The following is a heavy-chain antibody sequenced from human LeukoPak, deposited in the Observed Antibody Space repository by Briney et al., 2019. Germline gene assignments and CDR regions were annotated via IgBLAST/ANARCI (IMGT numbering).Heavy chain of an antibody. CDR2: IYYSGST. Sequence: WETLSHTCTVSGVSISRYLWSLIRQPPREGLGWVGYIYYSGSTNYNPSLKSRVPISVDTSKNQCSLKLSSVTAADTAVKYCASIAARPGYYYYYIDVWGKGTTVTVSS. J-gene: IGHJ6*03. V-gene: IGHV4-59*01. CDR1: GVSISRYL. D-gene: IGHD6-6*01. CDR3: ASIAARPGYYYYYIDV.